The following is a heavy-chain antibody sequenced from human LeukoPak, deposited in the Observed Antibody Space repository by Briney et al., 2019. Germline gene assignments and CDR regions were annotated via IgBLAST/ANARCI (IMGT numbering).Heavy chain of an antibody. CDR1: GGTFSSYS. V-gene: IGHV1-69*06. Sequence: ASVKVSCKASGGTFSSYSFTWVRQAPGQGLEWMGGIIPMFGTSNYAQKFQGRVTFTADKSTSTTYMELSSLRSEDTAVYYCARDRNENYYGSGSYYNTRINWFDPWGQGTLVTVSS. D-gene: IGHD3-10*01. CDR3: ARDRNENYYGSGSYYNTRINWFDP. CDR2: IIPMFGTS. J-gene: IGHJ5*02.